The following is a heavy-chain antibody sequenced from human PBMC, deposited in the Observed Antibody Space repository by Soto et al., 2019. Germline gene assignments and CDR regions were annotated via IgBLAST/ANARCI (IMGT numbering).Heavy chain of an antibody. J-gene: IGHJ5*02. CDR2: IRSKAYGGTT. CDR3: TSGEDWLLYNWFDP. V-gene: IGHV3-49*03. CDR1: GFTFGDYA. Sequence: GGSLRLSCTASGFTFGDYAMSWFRQAPGKGLEWVGFIRSKAYGGTTEYAASVKGRFTISRDDSKSIAYLQMNSLKTEDTAVYYCTSGEDWLLYNWFDPWGQGTLVTVSS. D-gene: IGHD3-9*01.